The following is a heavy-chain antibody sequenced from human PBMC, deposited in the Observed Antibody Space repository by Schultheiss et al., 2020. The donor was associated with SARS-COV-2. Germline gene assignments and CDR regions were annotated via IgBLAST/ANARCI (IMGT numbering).Heavy chain of an antibody. D-gene: IGHD3-22*01. J-gene: IGHJ4*02. CDR2: IFYTGST. CDR1: GGSISSYY. CDR3: ARQESTGYYFFDS. V-gene: IGHV4-59*08. Sequence: SETLSLTCTVSGGSISSYYWSWIRQPPGKGLEWIGSIFYTGSTFYNPSLKSRLTISVDTSKYQFSLELSSVTAADTAVYYCARQESTGYYFFDSWGQGTLVTVSS.